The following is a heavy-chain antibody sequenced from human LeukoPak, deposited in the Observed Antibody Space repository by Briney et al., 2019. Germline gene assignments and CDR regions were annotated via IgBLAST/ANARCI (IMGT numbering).Heavy chain of an antibody. V-gene: IGHV3-21*06. CDR2: ITGSGPYI. Sequence: GGSLRLSCAASGFTFSTFAMHWVRLSPGKGLEWVSSITGSGPYILYADSVKRRFTISRDNTKNLLYLEMNSLRAEDTAMYYCVRDVGAVRGEVYFDYWGQGTLVTVSS. J-gene: IGHJ4*02. D-gene: IGHD3-16*01. CDR1: GFTFSTFA. CDR3: VRDVGAVRGEVYFDY.